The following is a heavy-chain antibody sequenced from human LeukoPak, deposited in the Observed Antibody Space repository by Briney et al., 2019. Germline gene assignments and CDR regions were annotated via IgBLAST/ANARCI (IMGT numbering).Heavy chain of an antibody. V-gene: IGHV3-30-3*01. Sequence: GGSLRLSCAASGFTFSSYAMHWVRQAPGKGLEWVAVISYDGSNKYYADSVKGRFTISGDNSKNTVYLQMNSLRAADTAVYYWARNTRKVDYWGQGTLVTV. D-gene: IGHD1-14*01. J-gene: IGHJ4*02. CDR3: ARNTRKVDY. CDR1: GFTFSSYA. CDR2: ISYDGSNK.